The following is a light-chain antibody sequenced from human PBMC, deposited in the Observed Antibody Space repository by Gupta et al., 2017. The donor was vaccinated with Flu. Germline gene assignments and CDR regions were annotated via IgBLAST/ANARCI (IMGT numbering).Light chain of an antibody. Sequence: QSVLTQPPSVSAAPGQKVTISCSGVSSNIGNNYVSWYQQFPGTAPKLLIYEIDRRPSGIPDRFSGSKSGTSATLDITGLQTGDEAAYYCSSWDNSLSVTVFGGGTKVTVL. J-gene: IGLJ3*02. CDR3: SSWDNSLSVTV. CDR2: EID. CDR1: SSNIGNNY. V-gene: IGLV1-51*02.